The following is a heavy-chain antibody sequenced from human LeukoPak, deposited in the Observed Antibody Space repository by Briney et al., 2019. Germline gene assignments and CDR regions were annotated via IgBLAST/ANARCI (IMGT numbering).Heavy chain of an antibody. D-gene: IGHD1-26*01. V-gene: IGHV5-51*01. CDR1: GYNFTTYW. CDR3: ARTRILGATRAAFDY. J-gene: IGHJ4*02. CDR2: IYPGDSDT. Sequence: GESLKISCKGSGYNFTTYWIDWVRQMPGKGLEWMGIIYPGDSDTRYSPSFQGQVTISADKSISTAYLQWSSLKASDTAMYYCARTRILGATRAAFDYWGQGTLVTVSS.